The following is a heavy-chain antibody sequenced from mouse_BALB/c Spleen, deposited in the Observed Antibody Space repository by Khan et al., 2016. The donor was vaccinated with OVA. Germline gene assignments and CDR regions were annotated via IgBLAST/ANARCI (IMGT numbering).Heavy chain of an antibody. D-gene: IGHD1-1*01. V-gene: IGHV1S135*01. CDR2: IDPFNDDT. CDR1: GYSFTTYY. Sequence: VQLQQSGPELMKPGASVKISCKASGYSFTTYYIHWVKQSHGKSLEWIGYIDPFNDDTNYNQKFKGKATLTVDKSSSTAYMHLSSLTSEDSAVYSWARHGSSSWFAYWGQGTLVTVSA. J-gene: IGHJ3*01. CDR3: ARHGSSSWFAY.